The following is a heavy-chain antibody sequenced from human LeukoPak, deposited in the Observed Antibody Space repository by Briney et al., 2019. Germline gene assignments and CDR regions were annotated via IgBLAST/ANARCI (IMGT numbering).Heavy chain of an antibody. CDR2: INWNGGST. CDR1: GFTFGDYG. D-gene: IGHD3-22*01. CDR3: ARDGYDSSGYYD. V-gene: IGHV3-20*04. Sequence: PGGSLRLSCAASGFTFGDYGMSWVRQAPRKGLEWVSGINWNGGSTGYADSVKGRFTISRDNAKNSLYLQMTSLRAEDTALYYCARDGYDSSGYYDWGQGTLVTVSS. J-gene: IGHJ4*02.